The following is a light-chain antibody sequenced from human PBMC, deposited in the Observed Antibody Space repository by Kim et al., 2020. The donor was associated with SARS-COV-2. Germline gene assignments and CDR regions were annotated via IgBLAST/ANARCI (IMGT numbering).Light chain of an antibody. V-gene: IGKV3-20*01. CDR3: QQFGHSPHT. CDR1: QSVSSTD. Sequence: SPGESATPSCRASQSVSSTDVAWYQQKPGQAPRLLIYGAFSRAPGIPDRFSGRGSGTDFTLTISRLEPEDLGVYYCQQFGHSPHTFGQGTKVDIK. CDR2: GAF. J-gene: IGKJ1*01.